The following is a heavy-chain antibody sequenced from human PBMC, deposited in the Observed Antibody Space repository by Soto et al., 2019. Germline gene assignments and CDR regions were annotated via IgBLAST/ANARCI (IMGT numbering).Heavy chain of an antibody. Sequence: QVQLVESGGGVVQPGRSLRLSCAASGFPFSSYGMHWVRQAPGKGLDWVGVIWNDGSNKDYAESVKGRFTISRDNSENMLYRQMNSLRADDTAVYYCASSINWGQGTLVTVSS. CDR3: ASSIN. CDR1: GFPFSSYG. V-gene: IGHV3-33*03. J-gene: IGHJ4*02. CDR2: IWNDGSNK.